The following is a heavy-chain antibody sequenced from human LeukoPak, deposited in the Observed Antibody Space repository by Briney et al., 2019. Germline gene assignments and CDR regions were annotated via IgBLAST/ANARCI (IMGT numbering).Heavy chain of an antibody. Sequence: SGPTLVKPTQTLTLTCSFSGFSLSTSGVAVGWIRQPPGGALEWLAVTYWYDDERYSPSLKSRLTITRDTSKNQVVLTMTNMDPVDTATYYCAHGVVAAGNRHFDYWGQGTLVTVSS. V-gene: IGHV2-5*01. CDR3: AHGVVAAGNRHFDY. CDR1: GFSLSTSGVA. D-gene: IGHD6-25*01. J-gene: IGHJ4*02. CDR2: TYWYDDE.